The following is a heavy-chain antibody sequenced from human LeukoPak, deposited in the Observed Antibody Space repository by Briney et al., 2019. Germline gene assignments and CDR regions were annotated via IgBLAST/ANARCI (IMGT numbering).Heavy chain of an antibody. J-gene: IGHJ6*02. D-gene: IGHD5-18*01. CDR3: AKGDTAMVTGPYYYYYGMDV. V-gene: IGHV3-23*01. Sequence: GGSLRLSCAASGFTFSSYAMSWVRQAPGKGLEWVSAISGSGGSTYYADSVKGRFTISRDNSKNTLYLQMNSLRAEDTAVYYCAKGDTAMVTGPYYYYYGMDVWGQGTTVTVSS. CDR1: GFTFSSYA. CDR2: ISGSGGST.